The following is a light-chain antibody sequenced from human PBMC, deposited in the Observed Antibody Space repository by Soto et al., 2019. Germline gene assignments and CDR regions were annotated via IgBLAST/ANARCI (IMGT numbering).Light chain of an antibody. CDR1: SSDVGSYNL. V-gene: IGLV2-23*01. CDR2: EGS. J-gene: IGLJ2*01. CDR3: FSDAGSSTPVV. Sequence: QSALTQPASVSGSPGQSITISCTGTSSDVGSYNLVSWYQQHPGKAPKLMIYEGSKRPSVVSNRFSGAKSGNTASLTISGLQAEDEADYYCFSDAGSSTPVVFCGGTKLTVL.